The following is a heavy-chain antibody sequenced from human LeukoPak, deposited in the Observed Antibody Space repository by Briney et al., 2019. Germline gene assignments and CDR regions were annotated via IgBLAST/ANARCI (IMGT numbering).Heavy chain of an antibody. D-gene: IGHD4-17*01. CDR3: ARRSTTVTYNDAFDI. CDR1: AFSFSNYN. CDR2: ITSSGSYI. J-gene: IGHJ3*02. V-gene: IGHV3-21*01. Sequence: PGGSLRLSCAASAFSFSNYNMNWVRQAPGKGLEWVSSITSSGSYIYYADSVKGRFTISRDNAKNSLYLQLNSLRAEDTAVYYCARRSTTVTYNDAFDIWGQGTMVTVSS.